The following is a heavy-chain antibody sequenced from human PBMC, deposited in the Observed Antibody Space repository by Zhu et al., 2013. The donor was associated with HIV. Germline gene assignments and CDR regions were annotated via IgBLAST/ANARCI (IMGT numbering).Heavy chain of an antibody. D-gene: IGHD2-2*01. CDR2: MNPNSGDT. J-gene: IGHJ4*02. V-gene: IGHV1-2*02. Sequence: QVQLVQSGAEVKKPGASVKVSCKASGYTFTGYYMHWVRQAPGQGLEWMGWMNPNSGDTKYSQKFQGRVTMTRDTSITTAYMELSSLRSGDTAVYYCARTFRDNTREFDSWGQGTLVTVSS. CDR3: ARTFRDNTREFDS. CDR1: GYTFTGYY.